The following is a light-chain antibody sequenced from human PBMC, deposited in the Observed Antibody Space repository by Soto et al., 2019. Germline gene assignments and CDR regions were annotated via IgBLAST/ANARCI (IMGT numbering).Light chain of an antibody. CDR3: QQRNNWLT. Sequence: EIVLTQSPATLSLSPGERATLSCRASQSVSSNNLAWYQQKPGQAPRLLIYDASNRATGIPARFSGSGSGTDVTLTISSLEPEDFAVYYCQQRNNWLTFGGGTKVEIK. V-gene: IGKV3-11*01. J-gene: IGKJ4*01. CDR2: DAS. CDR1: QSVSSN.